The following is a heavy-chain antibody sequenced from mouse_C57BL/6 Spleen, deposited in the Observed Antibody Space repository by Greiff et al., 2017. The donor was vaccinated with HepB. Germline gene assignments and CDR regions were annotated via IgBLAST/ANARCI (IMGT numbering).Heavy chain of an antibody. CDR2: IDPNSGGT. V-gene: IGHV1-72*01. D-gene: IGHD1-1*01. CDR1: GYTFTSYW. Sequence: QVHVKQPGAELVKPGASVKLSCKASGYTFTSYWMHWVKQRPGRGLEWIGRIDPNSGGTKYNEKFKSKATLTVDKPSSTAYMQLSSLTSEDSAVYYCARGHYYGSSPAYFDYWGQGTTLTVSS. J-gene: IGHJ2*01. CDR3: ARGHYYGSSPAYFDY.